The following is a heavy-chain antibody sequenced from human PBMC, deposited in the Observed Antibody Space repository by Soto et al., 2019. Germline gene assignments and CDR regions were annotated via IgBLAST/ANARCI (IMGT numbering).Heavy chain of an antibody. D-gene: IGHD5-12*01. J-gene: IGHJ6*02. V-gene: IGHV4-31*03. CDR1: GGSISSGGYS. Sequence: QVQLQESGPGPVKHSQTLSLTCTVSGGSISSGGYSWSWIRQHPGKGLEWIGYIYYSGSTYYNPSLKSRVTISVDTSKNQFSLKLSSVTAADTAVYYCAREVGDGYNYGYYGMDVWGQGTTVTVSS. CDR3: AREVGDGYNYGYYGMDV. CDR2: IYYSGST.